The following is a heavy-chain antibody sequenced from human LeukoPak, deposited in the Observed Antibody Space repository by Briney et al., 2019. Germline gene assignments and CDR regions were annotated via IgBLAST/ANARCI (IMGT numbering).Heavy chain of an antibody. Sequence: PGGSLRLSCAASGFTFSDHYMDWVRQAPGKGLEWVGRTRNKANSYTTEYAASVKGRFTISRDDSKNSLYLQMNSLKTEDTAVYFCARGYGCNSNYYYYGMDVWGQGTTVTVSS. J-gene: IGHJ6*02. CDR2: TRNKANSYTT. D-gene: IGHD4-23*01. V-gene: IGHV3-72*01. CDR3: ARGYGCNSNYYYYGMDV. CDR1: GFTFSDHY.